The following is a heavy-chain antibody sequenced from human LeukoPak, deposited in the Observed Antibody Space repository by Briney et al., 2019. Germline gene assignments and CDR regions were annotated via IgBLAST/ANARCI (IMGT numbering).Heavy chain of an antibody. CDR3: ARDKFSADY. J-gene: IGHJ4*02. D-gene: IGHD3-3*02. Sequence: GESLKISCKGSGYSFTSYWIGWVRQMPGKGLEWMGIIYPGDSDTRYSPSFQGQVTISADKSISTAYMELSRLRSDDTAVYYCARDKFSADYWGQGTLVTVSS. CDR2: IYPGDSDT. V-gene: IGHV5-51*01. CDR1: GYSFTSYW.